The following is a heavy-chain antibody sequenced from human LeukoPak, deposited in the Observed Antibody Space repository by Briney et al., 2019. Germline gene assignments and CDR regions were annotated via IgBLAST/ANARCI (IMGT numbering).Heavy chain of an antibody. CDR3: ARAQEGCSRASCYLEP. Sequence: SETLSLTCAIAGASISSTNWWIWVRQPPGKGLEWIGEMHHSGRTNYNPSLKSRITISVDKSKNQVFLRLNSVAAADTALYYCARAQEGCSRASCYLEPWGQGTLVTVSS. CDR1: GASISSTNW. CDR2: MHHSGRT. D-gene: IGHD2-2*01. V-gene: IGHV4-4*02. J-gene: IGHJ5*02.